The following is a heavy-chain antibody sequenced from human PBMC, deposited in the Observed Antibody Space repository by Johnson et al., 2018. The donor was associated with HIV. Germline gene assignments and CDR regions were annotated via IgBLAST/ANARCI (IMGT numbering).Heavy chain of an antibody. D-gene: IGHD3-22*01. CDR2: ISYDGSNK. J-gene: IGHJ3*02. V-gene: IGHV3-30*19. Sequence: QMLLVESGGGVVQPGGSLILSCAASGFTFSSYGMHWVRQAPGKGLEWVAVISYDGSNKYYADSVKGRFTISRDNSKNTLYLQMNSLRVEDTAVYYCARAREYDSTGHDAFDIWGQGTMVTVSS. CDR3: ARAREYDSTGHDAFDI. CDR1: GFTFSSYG.